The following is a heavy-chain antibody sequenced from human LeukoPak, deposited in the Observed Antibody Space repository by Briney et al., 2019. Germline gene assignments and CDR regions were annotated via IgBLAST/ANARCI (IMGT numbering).Heavy chain of an antibody. J-gene: IGHJ6*03. V-gene: IGHV1-46*01. D-gene: IGHD4-23*01. CDR2: INPSGGST. CDR1: GYTFTSYY. Sequence: ASVKVSCKASGYTFTSYYMHWVRQAPGQGLEWMGIINPSGGSTNYAQKFQGRVTMTRDMSTSTVHMELSSLRSEDTAVYYCARGAKGLNGGIFYYYYYMDVWGKGTTVTVSS. CDR3: ARGAKGLNGGIFYYYYYMDV.